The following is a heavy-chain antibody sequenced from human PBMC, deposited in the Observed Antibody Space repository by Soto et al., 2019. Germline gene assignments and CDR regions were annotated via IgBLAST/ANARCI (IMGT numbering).Heavy chain of an antibody. V-gene: IGHV5-51*01. CDR2: IYPGDSDT. CDR3: ARKDYYDSSGYPTTLIAFDI. D-gene: IGHD3-22*01. J-gene: IGHJ3*02. Sequence: PGESLKISCKGSGYSFTSYWIGWVRQMPGKGLEWMGIIYPGDSDTRYSPSFQGQVTISADKSISTAYLQWSSLKASDTAMYYCARKDYYDSSGYPTTLIAFDIWGQGTMVTVSS. CDR1: GYSFTSYW.